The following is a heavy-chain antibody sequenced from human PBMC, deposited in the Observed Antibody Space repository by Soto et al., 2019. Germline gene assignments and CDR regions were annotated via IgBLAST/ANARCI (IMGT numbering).Heavy chain of an antibody. CDR2: INPSGGST. J-gene: IGHJ3*02. Sequence: ASVKVSCKASGYTFTSYYMHWVRQAPGQGLEWMGIINPSGGSTSYAQKFQGRVTMTRDTSTSTVYMELSSLRSEDTAVYYCARDTTTVVNRDAFDIWGQGTMVTVSS. CDR1: GYTFTSYY. D-gene: IGHD4-17*01. V-gene: IGHV1-46*01. CDR3: ARDTTTVVNRDAFDI.